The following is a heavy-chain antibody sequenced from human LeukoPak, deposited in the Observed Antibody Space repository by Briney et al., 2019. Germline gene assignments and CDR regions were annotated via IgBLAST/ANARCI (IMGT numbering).Heavy chain of an antibody. D-gene: IGHD5-18*01. J-gene: IGHJ4*02. CDR1: GFTFSRYS. CDR3: AKDEYSYGSVLDY. V-gene: IGHV3-23*01. Sequence: ETGGSLRLSCAASGFTFSRYSMSWVRRAPGKGLEWVSAISAGRDDTYYADSVRGRFTVSRDNSKSTLYLQMDGLRVEDTAVYYCAKDEYSYGSVLDYWGQGTLVTVSS. CDR2: ISAGRDDT.